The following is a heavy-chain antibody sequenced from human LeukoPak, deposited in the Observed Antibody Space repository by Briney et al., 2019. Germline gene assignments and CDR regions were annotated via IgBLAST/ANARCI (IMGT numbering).Heavy chain of an antibody. D-gene: IGHD3-10*01. J-gene: IGHJ6*03. CDR2: INLGGRT. CDR1: GGSFSDHF. CDR3: AGGVTVRGVLRQTFGFNDYYYMDV. Sequence: SETLSLTCDVSGGSFSDHFWNWIRQPPGKGLEWLGEINLGGRTNFHPTLRSRLTISLDTSKSQFSLKLTSVSAADTAVYYCAGGVTVRGVLRQTFGFNDYYYMDVWGKGTAVTVSS. V-gene: IGHV4-34*01.